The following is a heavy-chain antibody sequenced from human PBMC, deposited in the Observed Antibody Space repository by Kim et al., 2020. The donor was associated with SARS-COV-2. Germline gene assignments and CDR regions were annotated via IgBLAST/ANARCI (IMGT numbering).Heavy chain of an antibody. V-gene: IGHV3-21*01. J-gene: IGHJ4*02. D-gene: IGHD1-20*01. Sequence: GGSLRLSCGASGFNFRNYALNWVRQAPGKGLEWVSSINSDGRYVYYADSVKGRFTISRDNAGNSRFLQMDSLRAEDKAVYYCARDLTGTTGHYWGQGPLVTVSS. CDR1: GFNFRNYA. CDR3: ARDLTGTTGHY. CDR2: INSDGRYV.